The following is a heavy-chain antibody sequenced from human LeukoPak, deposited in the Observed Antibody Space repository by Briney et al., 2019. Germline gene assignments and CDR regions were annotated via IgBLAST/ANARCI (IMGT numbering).Heavy chain of an antibody. V-gene: IGHV3-30*18. D-gene: IGHD2-15*01. J-gene: IGHJ4*02. CDR1: GFTFSSYG. Sequence: GGALRLSWAASGFTFSSYGMHWVRQAPGKGLEWVAVISYDGSNKYYADSVKGRFTISRDNSKNTLYLQMNSLRAEDTAVYYCAKDESVVVAATLFDYWGQGTLVTVSS. CDR2: ISYDGSNK. CDR3: AKDESVVVAATLFDY.